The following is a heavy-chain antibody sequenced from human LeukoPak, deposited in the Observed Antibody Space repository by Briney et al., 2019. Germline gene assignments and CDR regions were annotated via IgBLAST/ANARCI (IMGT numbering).Heavy chain of an antibody. J-gene: IGHJ4*02. CDR3: AVPPYSSSSFDY. V-gene: IGHV3-30-3*01. CDR1: GFTFSSYA. Sequence: GGSLRLSCAASGFTFSSYAMHWVRQAPGKGLEWVAVISYDGSNKYYADSVKGRFTISRDNSKNTLYLQMNSLRAEDTAVYYCAVPPYSSSSFDYWGQGTLVTVSS. CDR2: ISYDGSNK. D-gene: IGHD6-6*01.